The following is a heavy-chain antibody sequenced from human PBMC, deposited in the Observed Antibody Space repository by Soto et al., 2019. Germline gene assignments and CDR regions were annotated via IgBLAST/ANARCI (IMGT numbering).Heavy chain of an antibody. D-gene: IGHD3-22*01. CDR1: GFTFSSYG. J-gene: IGHJ4*02. CDR2: ISYDGSNK. CDR3: AKEAPPAPYYYDSSGDYGRWDY. Sequence: QVQLVESGGGVVQPGRSLRLSCAASGFTFSSYGMHWVRQAPGKGLEWVAVISYDGSNKYDADSVKGRVTISRDNSKNTLYRQTNSQRAEDTAVYYGAKEAPPAPYYYDSSGDYGRWDYGGQGTLVTVCS. V-gene: IGHV3-30*18.